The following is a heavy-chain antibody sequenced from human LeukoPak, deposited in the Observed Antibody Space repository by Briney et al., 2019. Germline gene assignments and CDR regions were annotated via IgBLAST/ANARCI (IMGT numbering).Heavy chain of an antibody. D-gene: IGHD2/OR15-2a*01. CDR2: IYYSGST. J-gene: IGHJ5*02. CDR3: ARGYLNWFDP. Sequence: SETPSLTCTVSGGSISSYYWSWIRQPPGKGLEWIGYIYYSGSTNYNPSLKSRVTISVDTSKNRFSLKLSSVTAADTAVYYCARGYLNWFDPWGQGTLVTVSS. CDR1: GGSISSYY. V-gene: IGHV4-59*01.